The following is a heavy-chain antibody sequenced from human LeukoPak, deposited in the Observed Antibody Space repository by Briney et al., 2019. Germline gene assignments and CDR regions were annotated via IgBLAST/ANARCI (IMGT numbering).Heavy chain of an antibody. CDR3: ARDLADIVVVPAASPDAFDI. Sequence: PSQTLSLTCTVSGGSISSGDYYWIWIRQPRGKGLEWIVYIYYSGSTYYNPSLKSRVTISVDTSKNQFSLKLSSVTAADTAVYYCARDLADIVVVPAASPDAFDIWGQGTMVTVSS. CDR1: GGSISSGDYY. J-gene: IGHJ3*02. D-gene: IGHD2-2*01. CDR2: IYYSGST. V-gene: IGHV4-30-4*08.